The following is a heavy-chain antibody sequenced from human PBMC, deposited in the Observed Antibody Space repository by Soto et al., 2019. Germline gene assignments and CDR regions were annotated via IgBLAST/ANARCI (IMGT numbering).Heavy chain of an antibody. CDR2: ISAYNGNT. V-gene: IGHV1-18*01. D-gene: IGHD2-21*02. CDR3: ARVGLYCGGDCYAFDI. CDR1: GYTFTSYG. Sequence: ASVKVSCKASGYTFTSYGISWVRQAPGQGLEWMGWISAYNGNTNYAQKLQGRVTMTTDTSTSTAYMELRSLRSDDTAVYYCARVGLYCGGDCYAFDIWGQGTMVTVSS. J-gene: IGHJ3*02.